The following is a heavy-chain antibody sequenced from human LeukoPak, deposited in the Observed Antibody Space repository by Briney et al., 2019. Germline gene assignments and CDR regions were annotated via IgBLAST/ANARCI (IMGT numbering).Heavy chain of an antibody. Sequence: SGPALVKPTETLTLTCTFSGFSLRTSGVGVGWIRQPPGKALEWLALIYWDDDKRYSPSLKNRLAITKDTSKKQVVLTMTNMDPVDTATYYCAHTFLGITYGSYHWFDPWGQGTLVTVSS. J-gene: IGHJ5*02. CDR3: AHTFLGITYGSYHWFDP. D-gene: IGHD7-27*01. CDR1: GFSLRTSGVG. CDR2: IYWDDDK. V-gene: IGHV2-5*02.